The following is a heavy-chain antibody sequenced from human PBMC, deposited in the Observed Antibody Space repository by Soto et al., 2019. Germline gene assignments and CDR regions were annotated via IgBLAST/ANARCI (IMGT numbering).Heavy chain of an antibody. Sequence: SVKVSCKASGGTFSRYAISWVRQAPGQGLEWMGGIIPIFGTANYAQKFQGRVTITADESTSTAYMELSSLRSEDTAVYYCASRSGIAAAGFLYNWFDPWGQGTLVTVSS. CDR2: IIPIFGTA. CDR1: GGTFSRYA. V-gene: IGHV1-69*13. CDR3: ASRSGIAAAGFLYNWFDP. D-gene: IGHD6-13*01. J-gene: IGHJ5*02.